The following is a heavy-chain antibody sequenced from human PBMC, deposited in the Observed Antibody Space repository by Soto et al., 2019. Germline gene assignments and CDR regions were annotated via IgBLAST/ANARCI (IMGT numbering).Heavy chain of an antibody. Sequence: QSQTLSLTCTVSGGSISSSSYYWGWIRQPPGKGLEWIGSIYYSGSTYYNPSLKSRVTISVDTSKNQFSLKLSSVTAADTAVYYCARHSLGGQLVPLNYYYYYGMDVWGQGTTVTVSS. CDR3: ARHSLGGQLVPLNYYYYYGMDV. J-gene: IGHJ6*02. V-gene: IGHV4-39*01. CDR1: GGSISSSSYY. CDR2: IYYSGST. D-gene: IGHD6-6*01.